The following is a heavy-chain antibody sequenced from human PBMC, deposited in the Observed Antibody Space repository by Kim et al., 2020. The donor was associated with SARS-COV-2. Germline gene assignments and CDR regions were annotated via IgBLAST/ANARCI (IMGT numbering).Heavy chain of an antibody. V-gene: IGHV3-11*01. CDR2: ISSSGSTI. Sequence: GGSLRLSCAASGFTFSDYYMSWIRQAPGKGLEWVSYISSSGSTIYYADSVKGRFTISRDNAKNSLYLQMNSLRAEDTAVYYCARVGDYVWGSYRYLGYYGMDVWGQGTTVTVSS. CDR1: GFTFSDYY. J-gene: IGHJ6*02. CDR3: ARVGDYVWGSYRYLGYYGMDV. D-gene: IGHD3-16*02.